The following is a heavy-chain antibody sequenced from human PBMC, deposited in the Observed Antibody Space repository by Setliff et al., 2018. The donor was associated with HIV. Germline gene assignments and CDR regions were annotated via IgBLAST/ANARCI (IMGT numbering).Heavy chain of an antibody. J-gene: IGHJ6*03. V-gene: IGHV1-69*13. CDR1: GGTFRGFG. D-gene: IGHD5-12*01. CDR2: IIPIFGTP. Sequence: GASVKVSCKASGGTFRGFGISWVVQAPGQGLEWMGQIIPIFGTPRYAQKFQGRVTITADESTSTVYMELSSPRSEDTAVYYCATNPEMATINYYYYYMDVWGKGTTVTVSS. CDR3: ATNPEMATINYYYYYMDV.